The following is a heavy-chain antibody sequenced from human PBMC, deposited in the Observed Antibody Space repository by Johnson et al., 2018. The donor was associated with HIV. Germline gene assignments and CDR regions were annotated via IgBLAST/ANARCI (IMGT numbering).Heavy chain of an antibody. D-gene: IGHD3-10*01. Sequence: QMMLVESGGGVVQPERSLRLSCAASGFSFSNYAIHWVRQAPGKGLECVAAISYDGGTTYYSDSVNGRFTISRDNSKNTLYLQLNSLRAEDTALYYCAGLAVRGSAGAFDIWGQGTLVTVSS. J-gene: IGHJ3*02. CDR3: AGLAVRGSAGAFDI. V-gene: IGHV3-30-3*01. CDR2: ISYDGGTT. CDR1: GFSFSNYA.